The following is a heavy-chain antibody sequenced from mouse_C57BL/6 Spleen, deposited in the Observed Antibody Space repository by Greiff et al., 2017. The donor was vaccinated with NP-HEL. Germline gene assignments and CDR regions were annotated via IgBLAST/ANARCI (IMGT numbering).Heavy chain of an antibody. V-gene: IGHV1-69*01. CDR2: IDPSDSYT. CDR3: ARYPNYYGSSYVYFDV. CDR1: GYTFTSYW. D-gene: IGHD1-1*01. J-gene: IGHJ1*03. Sequence: QVQLQQPGAELVMPGASVKLSCKASGYTFTSYWMHWVKQRPGQGLEWIGEIDPSDSYTNYNQKFKGKSTLTVDKSSSTAYMQLSSLTSEDSAVYDCARYPNYYGSSYVYFDVWGTGTTVTVSS.